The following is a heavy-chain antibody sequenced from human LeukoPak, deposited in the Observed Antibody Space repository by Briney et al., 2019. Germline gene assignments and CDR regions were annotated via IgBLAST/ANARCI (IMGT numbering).Heavy chain of an antibody. CDR2: IYYSGST. CDR1: GGSFSGYY. J-gene: IGHJ6*03. D-gene: IGHD2-15*01. Sequence: SETLSLTCAVYGGSFSGYYWSWIRQPPGKGLEWIGSIYYSGSTYYNPSLKSRVTISVDTSKNQFSLKLSSVTAADTAVYYCARGIWAYYYYYMDVWGKGTTVTISS. V-gene: IGHV4-34*01. CDR3: ARGIWAYYYYYMDV.